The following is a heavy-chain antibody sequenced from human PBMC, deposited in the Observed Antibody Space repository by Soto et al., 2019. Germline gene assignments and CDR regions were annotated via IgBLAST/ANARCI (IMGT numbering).Heavy chain of an antibody. V-gene: IGHV3-23*01. Sequence: PGGSLRLSCAASGFTFSSYAMSWVRQAPGKGLEWLSAISGSGSSTYYADSVKGRFTISRDNSKNTLDLQMNSLRAEDTALYYCAKSIYSSSSPVDYWGQGTPVTVSS. CDR3: AKSIYSSSSPVDY. CDR1: GFTFSSYA. D-gene: IGHD6-6*01. CDR2: ISGSGSST. J-gene: IGHJ4*02.